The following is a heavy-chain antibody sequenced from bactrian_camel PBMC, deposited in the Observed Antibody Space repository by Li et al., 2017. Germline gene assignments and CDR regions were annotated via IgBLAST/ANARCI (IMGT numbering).Heavy chain of an antibody. CDR1: GYSISTGC. CDR2: IYTGGGST. V-gene: IGHV3S1*01. J-gene: IGHJ7*01. D-gene: IGHD1*01. Sequence: HVQLVESGGGSVQAGGSLRLSCAASGYSISTGCMGWFRQAPGQEREGVAAIYTGGGSTWYADSVKGRFTISQDNANGTLYLQMDSLRPEDTAMYYCASGPWGYCTRTKWEGGMNNWGKGTQVTVS.